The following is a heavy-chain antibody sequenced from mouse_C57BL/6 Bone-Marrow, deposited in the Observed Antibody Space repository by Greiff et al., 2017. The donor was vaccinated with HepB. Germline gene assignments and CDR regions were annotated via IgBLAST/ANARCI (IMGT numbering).Heavy chain of an antibody. J-gene: IGHJ2*01. CDR1: GYTFTSYW. V-gene: IGHV1-80*01. Sequence: QVQLQQPGTELVKPGASVKLSCKASGYTFTSYWMHWVKQRPGKGLEWIGQIYPGDGDTNYNGKFKGKATLTADKSSSTAYMQLSSLTSEDSAVYFCARAMVTTLDYWGQGTTLTVSS. D-gene: IGHD2-2*01. CDR2: IYPGDGDT. CDR3: ARAMVTTLDY.